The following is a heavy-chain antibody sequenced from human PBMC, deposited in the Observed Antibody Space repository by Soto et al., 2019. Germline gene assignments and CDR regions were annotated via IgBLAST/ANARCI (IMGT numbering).Heavy chain of an antibody. Sequence: QVQLVESGGGVVQPGRSLRLSCAASGFRFSSYGMHWVRQAPGKGREWLTFISYDGSYKNYANSVEGRFTISRDNSNNTLYLEMNSLRRENTAVYYCTKDVVWSTNVALYIWGRGTMVTVSS. V-gene: IGHV3-30*18. CDR1: GFRFSSYG. CDR2: ISYDGSYK. J-gene: IGHJ3*02. D-gene: IGHD3-9*01. CDR3: TKDVVWSTNVALYI.